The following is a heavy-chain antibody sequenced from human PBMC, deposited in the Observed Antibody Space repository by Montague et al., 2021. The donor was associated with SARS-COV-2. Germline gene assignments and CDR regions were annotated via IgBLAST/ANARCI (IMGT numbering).Heavy chain of an antibody. J-gene: IGHJ4*02. Sequence: SETLSLTCTVPGYSISSGYYWGWIRQPPGKGLEWIGSIYHSGSTYYNPXXKSRVTISVDTSKNQFSLKLSSVTAADTAVYCCARDVRYYDFWSGRAQTSPDYWGQGTLVTVSS. D-gene: IGHD3-3*01. CDR3: ARDVRYYDFWSGRAQTSPDY. V-gene: IGHV4-38-2*02. CDR1: GYSISSGYY. CDR2: IYHSGST.